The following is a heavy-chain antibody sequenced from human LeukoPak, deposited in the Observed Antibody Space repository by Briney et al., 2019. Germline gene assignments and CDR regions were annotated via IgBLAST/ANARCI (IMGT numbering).Heavy chain of an antibody. CDR3: ATPPPCGGDCYPEDAWRAFDI. CDR1: GYTLTELS. J-gene: IGHJ3*02. D-gene: IGHD2-21*02. CDR2: FDPEDGET. Sequence: GASVKVSCKVSGYTLTELSMHWVRQAPGKGLEWMGGFDPEDGETIYAQKFQGRVTMTEDTSTDTAYMELSSLRSEDTAVYYCATPPPCGGDCYPEDAWRAFDIWGQGTMVTVSS. V-gene: IGHV1-24*01.